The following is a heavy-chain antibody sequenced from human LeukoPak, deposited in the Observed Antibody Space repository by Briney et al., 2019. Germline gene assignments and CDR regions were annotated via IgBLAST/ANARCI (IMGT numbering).Heavy chain of an antibody. Sequence: PSETLSLTCTVSGGSMNPYYWSWIRQPPGKGLEWLAYISYSGNTKYNPSLKSRVIISVDTSKNHFSLKSSSVTAADTAVYYCARGGYYYMDVWGKGTTVTVSS. CDR1: GGSMNPYY. V-gene: IGHV4-59*01. CDR3: ARGGYYYMDV. J-gene: IGHJ6*03. CDR2: ISYSGNT.